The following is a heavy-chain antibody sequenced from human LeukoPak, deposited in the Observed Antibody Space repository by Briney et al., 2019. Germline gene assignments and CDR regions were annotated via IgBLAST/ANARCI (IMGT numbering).Heavy chain of an antibody. CDR2: IYYSGGT. J-gene: IGHJ4*02. V-gene: IGHV4-39*01. Sequence: SETLSLTCTVSGGSISSSSYYWGWIRQPPGNGLEWIGSIYYSGGTYYNPSLKSRVTISVDTSKNQFSLKLSSVTAADTAVYYCARHDYGDYVSPYYFDYWGQGTLVTVSS. CDR3: ARHDYGDYVSPYYFDY. D-gene: IGHD4-17*01. CDR1: GGSISSSSYY.